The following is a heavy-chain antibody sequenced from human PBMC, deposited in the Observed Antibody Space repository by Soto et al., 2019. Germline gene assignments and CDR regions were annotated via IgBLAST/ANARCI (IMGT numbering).Heavy chain of an antibody. D-gene: IGHD3-10*01. Sequence: VGSLRLSCAASGFTFSSYSMNWVRQAPGKGLEWVSSISSSSSYIYYADSVKGRFTISRDNAKNSLYLQMNSLRAEDTAVYYCARDLYGSGSYHYYYYGMDVWGQGTTVTVSS. J-gene: IGHJ6*02. CDR3: ARDLYGSGSYHYYYYGMDV. CDR1: GFTFSSYS. CDR2: ISSSSSYI. V-gene: IGHV3-21*01.